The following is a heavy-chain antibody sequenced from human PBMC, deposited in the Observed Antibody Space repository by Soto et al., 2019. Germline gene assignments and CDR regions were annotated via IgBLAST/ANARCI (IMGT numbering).Heavy chain of an antibody. CDR2: IYHSVST. D-gene: IGHD3-10*01. CDR3: ARSSPRVRGVCSWFDP. Sequence: SATLSLTCAVSGGSISSSNWWSWVRQPPWKGLEWIGEIYHSVSTNYNPSLKSRVTISVDKSKNQFSLKLSSVTAADTAVYYCARSSPRVRGVCSWFDPWGQGTLVTVSS. CDR1: GGSISSSNW. V-gene: IGHV4-4*02. J-gene: IGHJ5*02.